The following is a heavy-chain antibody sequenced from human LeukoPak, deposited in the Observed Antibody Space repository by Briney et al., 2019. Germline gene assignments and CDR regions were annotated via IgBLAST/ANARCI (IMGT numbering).Heavy chain of an antibody. V-gene: IGHV3-33*06. CDR3: AKWSGTSINAYYMDV. CDR1: GFTLSNYG. Sequence: PGGSLRLSCAASGFTLSNYGMHWVHQAPGKGLEWVALTWNDGNNKYYADSVKGRFTISKDNSKNKVDLQMNSLRAEDTAVYYCAKWSGTSINAYYMDVWGKGTTVTVSS. CDR2: TWNDGNNK. D-gene: IGHD2-8*01. J-gene: IGHJ6*03.